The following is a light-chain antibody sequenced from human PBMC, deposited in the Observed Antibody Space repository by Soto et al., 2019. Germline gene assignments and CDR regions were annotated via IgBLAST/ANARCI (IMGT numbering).Light chain of an antibody. Sequence: QSVLTQPRSVSGSPGQSVTMSCTGASGDVGGYNFVSWYQQHPGKAPTLMIFDVSQRPSGVPDRFSGSKSGNTASLTISGLQAEDEADYYCCSYGGSYTWVFGGGTKLTVL. CDR3: CSYGGSYTWV. CDR2: DVS. V-gene: IGLV2-11*01. CDR1: SGDVGGYNF. J-gene: IGLJ3*02.